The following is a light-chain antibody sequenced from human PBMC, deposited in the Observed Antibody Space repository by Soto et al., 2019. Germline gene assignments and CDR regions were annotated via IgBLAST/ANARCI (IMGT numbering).Light chain of an antibody. Sequence: DIQMTQSPSSLSASVGDRVTITCRASQSISSYLNWYQQKPGKAPKLLSYAASSLQSGVPSRFSGSGSGTDFTLTISRLQPEDFATYYCQQSYSTLPLTFGGGNKVEIK. J-gene: IGKJ4*01. CDR2: AAS. CDR3: QQSYSTLPLT. V-gene: IGKV1-39*01. CDR1: QSISSY.